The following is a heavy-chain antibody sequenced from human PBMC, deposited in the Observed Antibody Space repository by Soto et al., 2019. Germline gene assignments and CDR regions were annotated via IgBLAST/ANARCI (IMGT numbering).Heavy chain of an antibody. D-gene: IGHD4-17*01. CDR2: ISGSGGAT. J-gene: IGHJ4*02. V-gene: IGHV3-23*01. Sequence: GGSLRLSCAASGFTFTSFAVIWVRQAPGKGLEWVSAISGSGGATYYADSVKGRFTVSRDNSRNTVYLQMNSLRAEDTAVYYCAKERATTTAFDYWGQGALVTVS. CDR3: AKERATTTAFDY. CDR1: GFTFTSFA.